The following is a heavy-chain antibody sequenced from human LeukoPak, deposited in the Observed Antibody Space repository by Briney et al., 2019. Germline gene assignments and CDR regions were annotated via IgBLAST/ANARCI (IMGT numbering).Heavy chain of an antibody. V-gene: IGHV1-46*01. D-gene: IGHD3-22*01. J-gene: IGHJ5*02. Sequence: ASVKVSCKASGYTFTSYYMHWVRQAPGQGLEWMGIINPSGGSTSYAQKFQGRVTMTRDTSISTAYMELSRPKSDDTAVYYCARLADYYDSSGSASWGQGTLVTVSS. CDR1: GYTFTSYY. CDR3: ARLADYYDSSGSAS. CDR2: INPSGGST.